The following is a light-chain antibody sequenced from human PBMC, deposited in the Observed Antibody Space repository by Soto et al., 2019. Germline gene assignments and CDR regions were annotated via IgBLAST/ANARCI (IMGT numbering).Light chain of an antibody. CDR2: DAS. V-gene: IGKV3-11*01. J-gene: IGKJ4*01. CDR1: QSVSSF. Sequence: EIVLTQSPATLSLSPGERATLSCRASQSVSSFFVWYQQKRGQAPRLLIYDASKRATGIPARFSGSGSGTDFTLTVSSLEPEDFADYSFQQRLGWHLTFGGGTTVEIK. CDR3: QQRLGWHLT.